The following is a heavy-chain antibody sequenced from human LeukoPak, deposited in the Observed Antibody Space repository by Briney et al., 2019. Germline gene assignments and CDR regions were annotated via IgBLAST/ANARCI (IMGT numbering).Heavy chain of an antibody. J-gene: IGHJ4*02. D-gene: IGHD1-1*01. Sequence: SETLSLTCAVSGGSISSNNWWGWVRQPPGKGLEWIGEIYHSGSPNYNPSLKSRVTISVDKSRNHFSLNLSSVAAADTAVYYCARVNINNWHSCDYWGQGTLVTVSS. CDR3: ARVNINNWHSCDY. V-gene: IGHV4-4*02. CDR1: GGSISSNNW. CDR2: IYHSGSP.